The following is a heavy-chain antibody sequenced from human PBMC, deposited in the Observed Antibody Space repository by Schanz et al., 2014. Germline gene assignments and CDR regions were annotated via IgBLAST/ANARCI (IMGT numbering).Heavy chain of an antibody. CDR2: IKQDGIEK. D-gene: IGHD3-3*01. J-gene: IGHJ4*02. Sequence: EVQLVESGGGLVKPGGSLRLSCAASGFTFGNFFMSWVRQAPGKGLEWVANIKQDGIEKDYVDSVKGRFTISRDNAKNSLDLQMNSLTADDTAVYYCARDKGGYYPFDYWGRGTLVTVSS. CDR3: ARDKGGYYPFDY. V-gene: IGHV3-7*01. CDR1: GFTFGNFF.